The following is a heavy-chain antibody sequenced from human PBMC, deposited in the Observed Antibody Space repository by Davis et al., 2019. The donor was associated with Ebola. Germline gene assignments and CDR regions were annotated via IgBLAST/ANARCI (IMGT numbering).Heavy chain of an antibody. CDR3: ARDHFTAAAGISGMDV. V-gene: IGHV1-18*01. Sequence: ASVKVSCKASNYTFTSYGISWVRQAPGQGLEWMGWISAYKGNTNYAQKFLGRVTMTTDTSTSTAYMELRSLRSDDTAVYYCARDHFTAAAGISGMDVWGLGTMVTVSS. J-gene: IGHJ6*02. CDR1: NYTFTSYG. D-gene: IGHD6-13*01. CDR2: ISAYKGNT.